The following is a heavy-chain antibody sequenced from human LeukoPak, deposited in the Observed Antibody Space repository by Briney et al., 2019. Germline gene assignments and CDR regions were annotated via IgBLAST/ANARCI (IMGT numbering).Heavy chain of an antibody. J-gene: IGHJ4*02. Sequence: GGSLRLSCAASGFTFSSYWMSWVRQAPGKGLEWVSAISGSGGSTYYADSVKGRFTISRDNSKNTLYLQMNSLRAEDTAVYYCAKEGGGYSGYDYVYDYWGQGTLVTVSS. D-gene: IGHD5-12*01. CDR2: ISGSGGST. CDR3: AKEGGGYSGYDYVYDY. V-gene: IGHV3-23*01. CDR1: GFTFSSYW.